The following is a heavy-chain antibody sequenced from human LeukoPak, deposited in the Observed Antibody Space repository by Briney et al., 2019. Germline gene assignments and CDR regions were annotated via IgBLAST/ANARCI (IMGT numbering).Heavy chain of an antibody. D-gene: IGHD2/OR15-2a*01. V-gene: IGHV4-30-4*01. Sequence: SETLSLTCTASGVSISSGDYYWSWIRQPPGKGLEWVGYMCYSGSTYYSPSLKSRLAISLDTSKNQFSLKLSSVTAADTAVYYCASYHFINGLTNGYFDCWGQGTLVTASS. J-gene: IGHJ4*02. CDR1: GVSISSGDYY. CDR2: MCYSGST. CDR3: ASYHFINGLTNGYFDC.